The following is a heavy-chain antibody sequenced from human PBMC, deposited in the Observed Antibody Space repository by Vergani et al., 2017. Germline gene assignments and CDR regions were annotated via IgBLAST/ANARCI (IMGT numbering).Heavy chain of an antibody. V-gene: IGHV3-30*18. D-gene: IGHD3-9*01. Sequence: QVQLVESGGDVVQPGKSLRLSCAASGFSFRSYGMHWVRQAPGKGLEWVAVLSSDGSSDFYADSVKGRFTISRDNSNNTLYLQLNSLIPNDTAIYYCAKTGDDAGSYFGAFDVWGQGTMVTVSS. CDR2: LSSDGSSD. CDR3: AKTGDDAGSYFGAFDV. J-gene: IGHJ3*01. CDR1: GFSFRSYG.